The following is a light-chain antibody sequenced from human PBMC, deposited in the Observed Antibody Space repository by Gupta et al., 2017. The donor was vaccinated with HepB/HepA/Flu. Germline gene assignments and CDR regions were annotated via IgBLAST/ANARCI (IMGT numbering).Light chain of an antibody. V-gene: IGLV1-40*01. CDR2: GNS. CDR3: QSYDSTLSGLL. CDR1: SSNIGAGYG. Sequence: QSVLTQPPSVSGAPGQRVIISCTGSSSNIGAGYGVHWYQQLPRTAPKVLIVGNSGRPSGVPDRFSGSKSGTSASLAITGLQAEDEAEDYCQSYDSTLSGLLFGGGTKLTVL. J-gene: IGLJ2*01.